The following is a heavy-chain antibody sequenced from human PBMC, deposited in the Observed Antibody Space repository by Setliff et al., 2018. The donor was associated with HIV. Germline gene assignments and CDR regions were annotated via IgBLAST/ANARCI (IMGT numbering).Heavy chain of an antibody. CDR2: ISGGGGTT. CDR3: AKGFRPVDTALVSGPTY. Sequence: PGGSLRLSCAASGFTFSSYAMSWVRQAPGKGLEWVSVISGGGGTTYYADSVKGRFIISRDNSQNTLYLQMNSLRADDTAIYYCAKGFRPVDTALVSGPTYWGQGIRVTVSS. CDR1: GFTFSSYA. J-gene: IGHJ4*02. V-gene: IGHV3-23*01. D-gene: IGHD5-18*01.